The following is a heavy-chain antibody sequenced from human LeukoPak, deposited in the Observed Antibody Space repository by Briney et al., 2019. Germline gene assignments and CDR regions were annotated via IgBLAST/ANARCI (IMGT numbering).Heavy chain of an antibody. V-gene: IGHV4-59*08. CDR3: ARGVGATTQFDY. CDR2: IYYSGSA. J-gene: IGHJ4*02. Sequence: SETLSLTCSVSGGSISSFYWTWIRQPPGKGLEWIGSIYYSGSADYNPSLKSRVTISVDTSKSQFSLRLSSVTAADTAVCFCARGVGATTQFDYWGQGTLVTVSS. CDR1: GGSISSFY. D-gene: IGHD1-26*01.